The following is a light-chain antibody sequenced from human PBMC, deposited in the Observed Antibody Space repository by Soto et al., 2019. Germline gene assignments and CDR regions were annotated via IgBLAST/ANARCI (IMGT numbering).Light chain of an antibody. V-gene: IGLV2-23*01. J-gene: IGLJ2*01. Sequence: QSVLTQPASVSGSPGQSITISCTGTSSDVGSYNLVSWYQQHPGKAPKLMIYEGSKRPSGVSNRFSGSKSGNTASLTISGLQAEDEAGYYCCSYAGSSTSVVFGGGTKLTVL. CDR2: EGS. CDR1: SSDVGSYNL. CDR3: CSYAGSSTSVV.